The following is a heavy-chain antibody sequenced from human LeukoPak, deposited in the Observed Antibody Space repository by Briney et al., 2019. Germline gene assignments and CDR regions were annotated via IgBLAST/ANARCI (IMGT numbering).Heavy chain of an antibody. J-gene: IGHJ4*02. CDR1: GVSLSSYY. Sequence: SETLSLTCAVSGVSLSSYYWSWIRQPPGKGLEWVGYICYSGSTNYNPSLKSRVTISVDTSKNQFSLKLSSVTAADTAVYYCARERPIYYYDSSGYFDYWGQGTLVTVSS. V-gene: IGHV4-59*01. D-gene: IGHD3-22*01. CDR3: ARERPIYYYDSSGYFDY. CDR2: ICYSGST.